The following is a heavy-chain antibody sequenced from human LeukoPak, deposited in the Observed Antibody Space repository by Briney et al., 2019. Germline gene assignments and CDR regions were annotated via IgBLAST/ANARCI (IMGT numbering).Heavy chain of an antibody. CDR3: ARGPRDY. CDR1: GFTFSSYA. J-gene: IGHJ4*02. CDR2: ISYDGSNK. V-gene: IGHV3-30-3*01. Sequence: HPGRSLRLSCAASGFTFSSYAMHWVRQAPGKGLEWVAVISYDGSNKYYADSVKGRFTISRDNSKNTLYLQMNSLRAEDTAAYYCARGPRDYWGQGTLVTVSS.